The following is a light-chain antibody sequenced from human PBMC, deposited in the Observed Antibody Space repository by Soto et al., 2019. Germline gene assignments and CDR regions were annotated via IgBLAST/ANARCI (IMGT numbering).Light chain of an antibody. CDR2: GAS. CDR3: QQYNNWPPTYT. Sequence: EIVMTQSPATLSVSPGERATLSCRASQTVSSNLAWYQQKPGQAPRLLLYGASTRATGIPARFSGIGSGTEFTLTISSPQSEDFAVYYCQQYNNWPPTYTFGQGTKLEIK. V-gene: IGKV3-15*01. CDR1: QTVSSN. J-gene: IGKJ2*01.